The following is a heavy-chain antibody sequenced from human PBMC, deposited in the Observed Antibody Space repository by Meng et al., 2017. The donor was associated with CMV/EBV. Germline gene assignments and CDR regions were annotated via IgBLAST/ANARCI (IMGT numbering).Heavy chain of an antibody. D-gene: IGHD5/OR15-5a*01. V-gene: IGHV3-73*01. CDR3: TRRLMSRGGLIDY. CDR2: IRSKANSYAT. Sequence: GESLKIPCAASGFTFSGSAMHWVRQASGKGLEWVGRIRSKANSYATAYAASVKGRFTIPRDDSKNTAYLQMNSLKTEDTAVYYCTRRLMSRGGLIDYWGQGTLVTVSS. CDR1: GFTFSGSA. J-gene: IGHJ4*02.